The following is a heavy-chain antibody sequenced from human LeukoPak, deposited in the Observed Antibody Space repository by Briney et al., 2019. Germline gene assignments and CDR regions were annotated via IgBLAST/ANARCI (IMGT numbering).Heavy chain of an antibody. CDR3: ARLDCSSASCYFYYYYMDV. CDR1: GGFISGTNNY. D-gene: IGHD2-2*01. J-gene: IGHJ6*03. Sequence: SETLSLTCNASGGFISGTNNYWGWIRQPPGKGLGWIGHVYEDGKAYSSPSLRSRVTISADTSKNQFSLKLRSVTAADTGVYYCARLDCSSASCYFYYYYMDVWGKGTTVTVSS. V-gene: IGHV4-39*01. CDR2: VYEDGKA.